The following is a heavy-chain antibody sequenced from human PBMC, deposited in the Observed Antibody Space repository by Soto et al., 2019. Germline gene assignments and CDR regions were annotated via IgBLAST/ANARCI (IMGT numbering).Heavy chain of an antibody. CDR2: FSGSGGSS. D-gene: IGHD6-13*01. J-gene: IGHJ6*02. Sequence: EVQLLESGGSLEHPGGSLRLSSAASGFAFSTYAMTWVRQAPGKGLEWCSVFSGSGGSSYYAAPVKGRFTSSRDNSKNTLYLQMNGVRAEDTALSYCAKVTKRAAAGRYDYCKYGMDVWGQVTTVTVS. V-gene: IGHV3-23*01. CDR3: AKVTKRAAAGRYDYCKYGMDV. CDR1: GFAFSTYA.